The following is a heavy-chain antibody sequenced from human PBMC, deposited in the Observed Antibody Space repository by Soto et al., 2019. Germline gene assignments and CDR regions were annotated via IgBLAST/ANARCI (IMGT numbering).Heavy chain of an antibody. CDR1: GGSISSYY. CDR3: ARALAAAGPRGMDV. Sequence: QVQLQESGPGLVKPSETLSLTCTVSGGSISSYYWSWIRQPAGKGLEWIGRIYTSGSTNYHPSLKCRVTMSVDTSKNQFSLKLSSVAAADTAVYYCARALAAAGPRGMDVWGQGTTVTVSS. J-gene: IGHJ6*02. D-gene: IGHD6-13*01. CDR2: IYTSGST. V-gene: IGHV4-4*07.